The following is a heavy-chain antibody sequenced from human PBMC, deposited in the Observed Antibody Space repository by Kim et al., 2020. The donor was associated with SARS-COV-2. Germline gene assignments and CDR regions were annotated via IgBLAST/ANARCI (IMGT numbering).Heavy chain of an antibody. D-gene: IGHD6-6*01. CDR3: ARGFRDSSSSNYYYYYY. V-gene: IGHV3-30-3*01. CDR1: GFTFSSYA. CDR2: ISYDGSNK. J-gene: IGHJ6*03. Sequence: GGSLRLSCAASGFTFSSYAMHWVRQAPGKGLEWVAVISYDGSNKYYADSVKGRFTISRDNSKNTLYLQMNSLRAEDTAVYYCARGFRDSSSSNYYYYYY.